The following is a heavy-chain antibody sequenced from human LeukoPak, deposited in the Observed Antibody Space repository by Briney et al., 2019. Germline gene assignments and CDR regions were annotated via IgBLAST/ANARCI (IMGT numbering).Heavy chain of an antibody. CDR3: ARAGMVRGGHFDY. J-gene: IGHJ4*02. D-gene: IGHD3-10*01. CDR2: IYYSGST. CDR1: GGSISSYY. Sequence: TTSETLSLTCTVSGGSISSYYWSWIRQPPGKGLEWIGYIYYSGSTNYNPSLKSRATISVDTSKNQFSLKLSSVTAADTAVYYCARAGMVRGGHFDYWGQGTLVTVSS. V-gene: IGHV4-59*01.